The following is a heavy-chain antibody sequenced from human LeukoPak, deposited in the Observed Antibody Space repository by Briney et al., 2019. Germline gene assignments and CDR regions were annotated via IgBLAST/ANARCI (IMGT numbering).Heavy chain of an antibody. V-gene: IGHV3-30*03. D-gene: IGHD6-13*01. CDR3: ARIGAGSSRDY. J-gene: IGHJ4*02. CDR2: ISYDGSNK. CDR1: GFIFSTFG. Sequence: GRSLRLSCAASGFIFSTFGMHWVRQAPGKGLEWVALISYDGSNKYYADSVKGRFTISRDNSKNTLYLHVTSLRAEDTAVYYCARIGAGSSRDYWGQGTLVTVSS.